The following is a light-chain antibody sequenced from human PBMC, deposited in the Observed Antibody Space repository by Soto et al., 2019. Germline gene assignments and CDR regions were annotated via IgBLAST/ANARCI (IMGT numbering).Light chain of an antibody. J-gene: IGKJ5*01. V-gene: IGKV3-15*01. CDR3: QQFDKWPIT. Sequence: EVVLTQSPATLSLSPGERATLSCRASQSVSTNLAWYQQKAGQVPRLLISGASTRATDIPARFSGSGSGTEFTLTISSLQSEDFAVYYCQQFDKWPITFGQGTRLEIK. CDR2: GAS. CDR1: QSVSTN.